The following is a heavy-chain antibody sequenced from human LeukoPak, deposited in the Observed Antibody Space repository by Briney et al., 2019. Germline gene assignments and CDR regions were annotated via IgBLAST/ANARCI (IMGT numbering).Heavy chain of an antibody. CDR1: GFSLSSRGMG. V-gene: IGHV2-5*02. D-gene: IGHD3-3*01. CDR2: IYWDGDR. Sequence: SGPTLVNPTQTLTLTCAFSGFSLSSRGMGVGWIRQPPGKALEWLASIYWDGDRRYSPSLENRLTIMKDTSKNQVVLIMTSMDPLDTGTYFCAHVTITVFGVPGTHSWLDPWGQGTPVTVSS. J-gene: IGHJ5*02. CDR3: AHVTITVFGVPGTHSWLDP.